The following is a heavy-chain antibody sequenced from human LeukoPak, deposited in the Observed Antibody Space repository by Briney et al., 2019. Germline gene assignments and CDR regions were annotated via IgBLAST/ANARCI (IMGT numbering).Heavy chain of an antibody. CDR3: AKHLRYSSSAADAFDI. CDR1: GFTFSSYG. V-gene: IGHV3-30*02. D-gene: IGHD6-6*01. Sequence: GGSLRLSCAASGFTFSSYGMHWVRQAPGKGLEWVAFIRYDGSNKYYADSVKGRFTISRDNSKNTLYLQINSLRAEDTAVYYCAKHLRYSSSAADAFDIGGQGTMVTVSS. J-gene: IGHJ3*02. CDR2: IRYDGSNK.